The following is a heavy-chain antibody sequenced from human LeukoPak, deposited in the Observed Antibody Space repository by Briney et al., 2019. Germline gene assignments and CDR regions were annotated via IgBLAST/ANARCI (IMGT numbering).Heavy chain of an antibody. CDR2: INHSGST. CDR1: GGSFSGYY. D-gene: IGHD3-16*01. V-gene: IGHV4-34*01. CDR3: ARGKSPLIFDY. Sequence: PSETLSLTCAVYGGSFSGYYWSWIRQPPGKGLEWIGEINHSGSTNYNPSLKSRVTISVDTSKNQFSLKLSSVTAADTAVYYCARGKSPLIFDYWGQGTLVTVSS. J-gene: IGHJ4*02.